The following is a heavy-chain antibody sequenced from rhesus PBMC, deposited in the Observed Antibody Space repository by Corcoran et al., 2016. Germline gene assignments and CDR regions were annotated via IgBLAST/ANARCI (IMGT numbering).Heavy chain of an antibody. CDR2: INGYSGST. Sequence: QVQLQESGPGLVKPSETLFLTCAVYGGSFRSYWWIWIRPSPGKGLEWIGEINGYSGSTNYNPSLQSRVTISGDVSRNQFSLKLTSVTAADTAVYYCSSPVRYRFDVWGPGVLVSVSS. J-gene: IGHJ5-1*01. V-gene: IGHV4-80*01. CDR3: SSPVRYRFDV. CDR1: GGSFRSYW.